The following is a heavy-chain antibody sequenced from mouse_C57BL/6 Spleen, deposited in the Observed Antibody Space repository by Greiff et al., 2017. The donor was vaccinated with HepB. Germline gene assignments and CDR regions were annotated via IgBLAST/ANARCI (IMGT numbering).Heavy chain of an antibody. CDR2: IYPGDGDT. J-gene: IGHJ1*03. D-gene: IGHD3-1*01. CDR1: GYAFSSSW. V-gene: IGHV1-82*01. CDR3: ARPLALYFDV. Sequence: QVQLKQSGPELVKPGASVKISCKASGYAFSSSWMNWVKQRPGKGLEWIGRIYPGDGDTNYNGKFKGKATLTADKSSSTAYMQLSSLTSEDSAVYFCARPLALYFDVWGTGTTVTVSS.